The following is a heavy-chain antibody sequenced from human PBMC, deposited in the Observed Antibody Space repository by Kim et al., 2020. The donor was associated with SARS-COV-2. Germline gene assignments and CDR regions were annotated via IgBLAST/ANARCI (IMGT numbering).Heavy chain of an antibody. CDR3: ARVIDYYGSGGDGMDV. CDR1: GYSISSGYY. J-gene: IGHJ6*02. V-gene: IGHV4-38-2*02. Sequence: SETLSLTCTVSGYSISSGYYWGWIRQPPGKGLEWIGSIYHSGSTYYNPSLKSRVTISVDTSKNQFSLKLSSETAADTAVYYCARVIDYYGSGGDGMDVWGQGTTVTVSS. CDR2: IYHSGST. D-gene: IGHD3-10*01.